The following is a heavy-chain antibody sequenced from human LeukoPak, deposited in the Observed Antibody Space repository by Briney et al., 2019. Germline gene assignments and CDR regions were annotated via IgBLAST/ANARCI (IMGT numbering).Heavy chain of an antibody. CDR1: GITLRTYT. D-gene: IGHD2/OR15-2a*01. J-gene: IGHJ4*02. V-gene: IGHV3-30-3*01. CDR3: ARIGFSATTSSY. CDR2: ISYDENNK. Sequence: GGSLRLSCVVTGITLRTYTIYWVRQAPGKGLEWVAIISYDENNKYYADSVKGRFTISRDNYKDTVFLQMNDLRREDTALYYCARIGFSATTSSYWGRGTRVIVSS.